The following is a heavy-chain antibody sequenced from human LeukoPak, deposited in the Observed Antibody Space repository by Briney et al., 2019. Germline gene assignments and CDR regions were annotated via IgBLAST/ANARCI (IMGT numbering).Heavy chain of an antibody. CDR2: ISGSGGST. CDR3: ARDPKYYYGSGSYGVIDY. D-gene: IGHD3-10*01. J-gene: IGHJ4*02. V-gene: IGHV3-23*01. Sequence: GGSLRLSCAASGFTFSSYAMSWVRQAPGKGLEWVSAISGSGGSTYYADSVKGRFTISRDNSKNTLYLQMNSLRAEDTAVYYCARDPKYYYGSGSYGVIDYWGQGTLVTVSS. CDR1: GFTFSSYA.